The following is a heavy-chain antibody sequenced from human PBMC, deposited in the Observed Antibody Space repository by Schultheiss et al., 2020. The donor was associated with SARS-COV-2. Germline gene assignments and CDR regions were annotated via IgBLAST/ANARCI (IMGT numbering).Heavy chain of an antibody. Sequence: GESLKISCGASGFSFSDHYMTWIRQTPGKGLEWVSVIYSGGSTYYADSVKGRFTISRHNSKNTLYLQMNSLRAEDTAVYYCATDTFYNDRSGYYSFDYWGQGTLVTVSS. CDR2: IYSGGST. D-gene: IGHD3-22*01. CDR1: GFSFSDHY. J-gene: IGHJ4*02. V-gene: IGHV3-53*04. CDR3: ATDTFYNDRSGYYSFDY.